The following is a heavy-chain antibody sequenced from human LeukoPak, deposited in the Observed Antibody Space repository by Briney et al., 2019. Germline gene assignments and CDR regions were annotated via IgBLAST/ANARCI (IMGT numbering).Heavy chain of an antibody. D-gene: IGHD3-22*01. CDR2: IYSGGST. CDR3: AKEAFVYSGYFPLDY. CDR1: GFTVSSNY. Sequence: GGSLRLSCAASGFTVSSNYMSWVRQAPGKGLEWVSVIYSGGSTYYADSVKGRFTISRDNSKNTLYLQMYSLRAEDTAVYYCAKEAFVYSGYFPLDYWGQGTLVTVSS. V-gene: IGHV3-66*02. J-gene: IGHJ4*02.